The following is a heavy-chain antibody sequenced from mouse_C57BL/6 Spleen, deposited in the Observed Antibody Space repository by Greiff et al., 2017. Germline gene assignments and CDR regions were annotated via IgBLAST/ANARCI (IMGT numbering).Heavy chain of an antibody. Sequence: EVQLLQSGPDLVKPGASVKISCKASGYTFTDYYMNWVKQTHGKSLEWIGEINPNNGGTSYNQKFKGKVTLTVDKSSSTAYMELRSLTSEDSAVYYCARRAFYYGSSYGYFDVWGTGTTVTVSS. J-gene: IGHJ1*03. CDR3: ARRAFYYGSSYGYFDV. V-gene: IGHV1-26*01. CDR2: INPNNGGT. CDR1: GYTFTDYY. D-gene: IGHD1-1*01.